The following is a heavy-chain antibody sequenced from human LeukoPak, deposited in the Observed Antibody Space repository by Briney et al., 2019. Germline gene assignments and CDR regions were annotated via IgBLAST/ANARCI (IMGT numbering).Heavy chain of an antibody. CDR3: ARKTAGYYGMDV. CDR1: GGSVSSGNYY. J-gene: IGHJ6*02. Sequence: PSETLSLTCTVSGGSVSSGNYYWSWIRQPPGKGLEWIGYIYYSGSANYNPSLKSRVTMSVDTSKNQFSLKLSSMTAADTAVYYCARKTAGYYGMDVWGQGITVTVSS. D-gene: IGHD5-18*01. CDR2: IYYSGSA. V-gene: IGHV4-61*01.